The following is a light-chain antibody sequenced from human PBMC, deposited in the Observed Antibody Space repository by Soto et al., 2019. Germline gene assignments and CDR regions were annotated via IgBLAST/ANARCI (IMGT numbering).Light chain of an antibody. CDR2: EGN. CDR3: CSSASRRTPVV. V-gene: IGLV2-23*01. CDR1: SDVVGNYNL. Sequence: QSALTQPASVSGSPRQSITISCTGTSDVVGNYNLVSWYQQHPGKAPKLIIYEGNKRPPGVSNRFSGSKSANTASLTISGLRAEDEADYYCCSSASRRTPVVFGGGTKLTVL. J-gene: IGLJ2*01.